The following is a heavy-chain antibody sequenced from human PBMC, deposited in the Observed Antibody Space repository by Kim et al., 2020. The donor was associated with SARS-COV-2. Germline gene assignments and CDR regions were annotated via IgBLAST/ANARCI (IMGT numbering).Heavy chain of an antibody. D-gene: IGHD3-22*01. V-gene: IGHV1-58*01. CDR2: IVVGSGNT. CDR1: GFTFTSSA. J-gene: IGHJ5*02. Sequence: ASVKVSCKASGFTFTSSAVQWVRQARGQRLEWIGWIVVGSGNTNYAQKFQERVTITRDMSTGTAYMELSSLRSEDTAVYYCAAQFYYDSSGYYNWFDPWGQGTLVTVSS. CDR3: AAQFYYDSSGYYNWFDP.